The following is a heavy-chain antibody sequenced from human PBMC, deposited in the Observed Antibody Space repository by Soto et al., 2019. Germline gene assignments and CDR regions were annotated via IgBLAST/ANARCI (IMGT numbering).Heavy chain of an antibody. V-gene: IGHV3-30*18. J-gene: IGHJ6*02. CDR1: GFTFSSYG. Sequence: QVQLVESGGGVVQPGRSLRLSCAASGFTFSSYGMHWVRQAPGKGLEWVAVISYDGSNKYYADSVKGRFTISRDNSKNTLYLQMNSLRAEDTAVYYCAKDLRLLESYYYYGMDVWGQGTTVIVSS. D-gene: IGHD3-22*01. CDR3: AKDLRLLESYYYYGMDV. CDR2: ISYDGSNK.